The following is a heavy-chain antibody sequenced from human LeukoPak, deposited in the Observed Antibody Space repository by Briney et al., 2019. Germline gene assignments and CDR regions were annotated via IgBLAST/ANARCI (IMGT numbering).Heavy chain of an antibody. CDR2: ISSSGSTI. Sequence: PGGSLRLSCAASGFTFSDYYMSWIRQAPGKGLEWVSYISSSGSTIYYADPVKGRFTISRDNAKNSLYLQMNSLRAEDTAVHYCARDSLMVRGVNSRWGQGTLVTVSS. J-gene: IGHJ4*02. V-gene: IGHV3-11*01. D-gene: IGHD3-10*01. CDR1: GFTFSDYY. CDR3: ARDSLMVRGVNSR.